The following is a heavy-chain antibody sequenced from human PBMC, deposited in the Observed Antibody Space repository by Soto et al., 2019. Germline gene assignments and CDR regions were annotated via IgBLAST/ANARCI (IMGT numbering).Heavy chain of an antibody. Sequence: QVQLQESGPGLVKPSQTLSLTCTVSGGSISSGDYYWRWIRQPPGKGLEWIGYIYYSGSTYYNPSLKRRVTISVTTSKGLFSRKLSSVTAADSAVYYCAREGPYGSGSYFFRRWFYPWGQGTLVTVSS. CDR3: AREGPYGSGSYFFRRWFYP. CDR1: GGSISSGDYY. V-gene: IGHV4-30-4*01. J-gene: IGHJ5*02. CDR2: IYYSGST. D-gene: IGHD3-10*01.